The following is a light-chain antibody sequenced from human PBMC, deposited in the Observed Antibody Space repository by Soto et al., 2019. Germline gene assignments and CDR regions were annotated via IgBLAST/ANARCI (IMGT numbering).Light chain of an antibody. Sequence: HLVLTQSPSASASLGASVKLTCTLSSGHSSYAIAWHQQQPEKGPRYLMKLNSDGSHSKGDGIPDRFSGSSSGAERYLTISSLQSEDEADYYCQTWGTGIPGVFGGGTKLTVL. V-gene: IGLV4-69*01. CDR1: SGHSSYA. J-gene: IGLJ3*02. CDR3: QTWGTGIPGV. CDR2: LNSDGSH.